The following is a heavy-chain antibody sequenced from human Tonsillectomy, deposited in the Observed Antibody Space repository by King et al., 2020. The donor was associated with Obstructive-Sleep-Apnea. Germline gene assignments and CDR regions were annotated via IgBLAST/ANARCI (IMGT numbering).Heavy chain of an antibody. J-gene: IGHJ4*02. CDR2: IWYDGSKQ. CDR3: ARRDRTYFDY. V-gene: IGHV3-33*01. D-gene: IGHD5-24*01. CDR1: GFTFSLYG. Sequence: VQLVESGGGVVQPGRSLRLSCAASGFTFSLYGIHWVRQAPGKGLEWVAVIWYDGSKQFYADSVKGRFSISRDNTKNTVYLHMSSLRADDTAVYVCARRDRTYFDYWGQGSLVSVSP.